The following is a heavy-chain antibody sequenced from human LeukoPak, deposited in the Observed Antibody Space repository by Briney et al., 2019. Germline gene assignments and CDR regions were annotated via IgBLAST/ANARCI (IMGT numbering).Heavy chain of an antibody. V-gene: IGHV5-51*01. Sequence: GESLKISCKGSGYSFTSYWIGWVRQMPGKGLGWMGIIYPGDSDTRYSPSFQGQVTISADKSIGTAYLQWSSLKASDTAVHYCARVYSSSSPVSDYWGQGTLVTVSS. J-gene: IGHJ4*02. CDR3: ARVYSSSSPVSDY. D-gene: IGHD6-6*01. CDR1: GYSFTSYW. CDR2: IYPGDSDT.